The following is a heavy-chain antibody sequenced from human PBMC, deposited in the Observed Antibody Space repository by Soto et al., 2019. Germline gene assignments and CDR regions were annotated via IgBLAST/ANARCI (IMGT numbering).Heavy chain of an antibody. J-gene: IGHJ4*02. CDR1: GYTFTSYG. CDR2: ISAYNGNT. Sequence: ASVKVSCKASGYTFTSYGISWVRQAPGQGLEWMGWISAYNGNTNYAQKLQGRVTMATDTSTSTAYMELRSLRSDDTAVYYCAIEYSGSLNFDYWGQGTLVTVSS. CDR3: AIEYSGSLNFDY. D-gene: IGHD1-26*01. V-gene: IGHV1-18*01.